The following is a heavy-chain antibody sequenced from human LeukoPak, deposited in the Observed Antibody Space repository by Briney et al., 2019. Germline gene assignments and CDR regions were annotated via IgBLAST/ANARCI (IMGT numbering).Heavy chain of an antibody. CDR3: AREVVVAATRYMDV. CDR1: GFTFSSYW. D-gene: IGHD2-15*01. J-gene: IGHJ6*03. Sequence: GGSLRLSCAASGFTFSSYWMNWVRQAPGKGLEWVSYISSSGATRYYADSVKGRLTMSRDNAKNSLYLLLNSLRAEDTAVYYCAREVVVAATRYMDVWGKGTTVTISS. V-gene: IGHV3-48*04. CDR2: ISSSGATR.